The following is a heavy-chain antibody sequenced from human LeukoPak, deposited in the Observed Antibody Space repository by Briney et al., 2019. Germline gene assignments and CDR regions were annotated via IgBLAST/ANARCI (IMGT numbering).Heavy chain of an antibody. CDR3: ARTGIMITFGGVIGGDAFDI. Sequence: GGSLRLSCAASGFTFSSYSMNWVRQAPGKGLEWVSSISSSSSYIYYADSVKGRFTISRDNAKNSLYLQMNSLRAEDTAVYYCARTGIMITFGGVIGGDAFDIWGQGTMVTVSS. CDR2: ISSSSSYI. CDR1: GFTFSSYS. J-gene: IGHJ3*02. V-gene: IGHV3-21*01. D-gene: IGHD3-16*02.